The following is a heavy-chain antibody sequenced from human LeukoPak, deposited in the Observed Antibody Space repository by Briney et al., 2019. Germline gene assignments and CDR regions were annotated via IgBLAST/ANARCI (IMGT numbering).Heavy chain of an antibody. V-gene: IGHV1-69*13. J-gene: IGHJ4*02. CDR3: ASQKGYNWNPLDY. D-gene: IGHD1-20*01. CDR2: IIPIFGTA. Sequence: SVKVSCKASGGTFSSYAISWVRQAPGQGLEWMGGIIPIFGTANYAQKFQGRVTITADESTSTAYMELSSLRSEDTAVYYCASQKGYNWNPLDYRGQGTLVTVSS. CDR1: GGTFSSYA.